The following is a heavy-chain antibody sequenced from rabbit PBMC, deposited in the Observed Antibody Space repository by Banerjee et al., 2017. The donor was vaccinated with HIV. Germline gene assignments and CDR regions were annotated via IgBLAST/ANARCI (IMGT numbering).Heavy chain of an antibody. CDR3: ARDKGGYAGYGYAYFDL. Sequence: QEQLVESGGGLVTLGGSLKLTCKASGIDFSSSYWISWVRQAPGKGLEWIGCIYPPYGATDYASWVNGRFTISSHNAQNTLYLQLNSLTAADTATYFCARDKGGYAGYGYAYFDLWGPGTLVTVS. CDR1: GIDFSSSYW. CDR2: IYPPYGAT. D-gene: IGHD6-1*01. V-gene: IGHV1S43*01. J-gene: IGHJ4*01.